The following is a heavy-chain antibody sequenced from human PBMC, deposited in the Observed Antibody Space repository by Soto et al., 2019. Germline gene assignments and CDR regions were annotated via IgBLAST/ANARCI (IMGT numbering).Heavy chain of an antibody. CDR2: IYYSGST. D-gene: IGHD5-12*01. Sequence: PSETLSLTCAVSGGSIRGSSYSWSWIRQPPGKGLEWIGYIYYSGSTNYNPSLKSRVTISVDTSKNQFSLKLSSVTAADTAVYYGARHGGATINFAYWGQGTLVTVSS. J-gene: IGHJ4*02. CDR3: ARHGGATINFAY. V-gene: IGHV4-61*05. CDR1: GGSIRGSSYS.